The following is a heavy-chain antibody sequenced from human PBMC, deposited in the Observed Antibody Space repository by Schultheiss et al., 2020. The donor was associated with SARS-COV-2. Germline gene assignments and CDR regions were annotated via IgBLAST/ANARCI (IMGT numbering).Heavy chain of an antibody. V-gene: IGHV3-64*04. CDR1: GFTFSSYA. Sequence: GESLKISCSASGFTFSSYAMHWVRQAPGKGLEYVSAISSNGGSTYYADSVKGRFTISRDNAKNSLYLQMNSLRAGDTAVYYCARGSRDAFDIWGQGTTVTVSS. J-gene: IGHJ3*02. CDR3: ARGSRDAFDI. CDR2: ISSNGGST. D-gene: IGHD2-2*01.